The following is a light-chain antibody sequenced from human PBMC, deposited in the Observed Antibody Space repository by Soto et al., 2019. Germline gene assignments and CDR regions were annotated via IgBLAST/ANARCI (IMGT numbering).Light chain of an antibody. Sequence: QYALTQPASVSGSPGQSITISCTGTSSDVGGYNYVSWYQQHPGKAPKLIIYEVSNRPSGVSNRFSGSKSGNTASLTISGLQAEDEADYYCGSYTSSSTRVFGGGTQLTVL. CDR3: GSYTSSSTRV. CDR1: SSDVGGYNY. CDR2: EVS. J-gene: IGLJ3*02. V-gene: IGLV2-14*01.